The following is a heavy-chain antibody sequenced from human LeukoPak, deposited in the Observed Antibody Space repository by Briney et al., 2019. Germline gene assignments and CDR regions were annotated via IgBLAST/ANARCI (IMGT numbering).Heavy chain of an antibody. CDR3: ARGLRQLVRSWHY. D-gene: IGHD6-6*01. CDR1: GGSFSGYY. J-gene: IGHJ4*02. CDR2: INHRGST. V-gene: IGHV4-34*01. Sequence: LETLSLTCAVYGGSFSGYYWSWIRQPPGKGLEWIGEINHRGSTNYNPSLKSRVTISVDTSKNQFSLKLSSVTAADTAVYYCARGLRQLVRSWHYWGQGTLVTVSS.